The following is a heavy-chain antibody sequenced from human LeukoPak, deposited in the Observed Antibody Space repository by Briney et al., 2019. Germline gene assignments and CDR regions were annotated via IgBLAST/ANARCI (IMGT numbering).Heavy chain of an antibody. CDR3: ARDLGWGSASGRRPFDY. J-gene: IGHJ4*02. CDR1: GFTVSTHS. D-gene: IGHD3/OR15-3a*01. V-gene: IGHV3-21*01. CDR2: ISGSSTYR. Sequence: GGSLRLSCAASGFTVSTHSMNWVRQAPGKGLEWVSSISGSSTYRYYADSVKGRLTISRDNAKNSLYLQINSLRVEDTAVYYCARDLGWGSASGRRPFDYWGQGTLVTVSS.